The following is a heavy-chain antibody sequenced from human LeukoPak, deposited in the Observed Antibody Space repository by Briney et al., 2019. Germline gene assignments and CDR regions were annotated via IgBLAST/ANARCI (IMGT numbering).Heavy chain of an antibody. CDR2: IRYDGGNK. CDR1: GFTFSNYG. CDR3: AKDPGGSYSHFDY. Sequence: PGGSLRLSCAASGFTFSNYGIHWVRQAPGKGLEWVAFIRYDGGNKYYADSVRGRFTISRDNSKDTLYLQMNSLRTVDTAVYYCAKDPGGSYSHFDYWGQGTLVTVSS. D-gene: IGHD1-26*01. V-gene: IGHV3-30*02. J-gene: IGHJ4*02.